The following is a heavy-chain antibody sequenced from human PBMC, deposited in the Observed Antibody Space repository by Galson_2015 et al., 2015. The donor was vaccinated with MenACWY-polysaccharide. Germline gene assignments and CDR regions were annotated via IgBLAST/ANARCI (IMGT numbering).Heavy chain of an antibody. D-gene: IGHD3-3*01. CDR1: GGTFSSYA. CDR3: ARSPSRYDLWNGDPADYYYGMDV. Sequence: SVKVSCKASGGTFSSYAISWVRQAPGQGLEWMGGIIPIFGTANYAQKFQGRVTITADESTSTAYMELSSLRSEDTAVYYCARSPSRYDLWNGDPADYYYGMDVWGQGTTVTVSS. V-gene: IGHV1-69*13. J-gene: IGHJ6*02. CDR2: IIPIFGTA.